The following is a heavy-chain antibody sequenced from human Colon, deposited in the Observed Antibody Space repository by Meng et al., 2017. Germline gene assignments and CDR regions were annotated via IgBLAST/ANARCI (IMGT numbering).Heavy chain of an antibody. J-gene: IGHJ4*02. Sequence: GESLKISCEASGFTFSSYWMHWVRQVPGKGLVWVSRVNPDGSSTNYADSVKGRFTISRDNVKNTLSLQMNSLRAEDTAVYHCMHIAAPGAEDHWGQGTLVTVSS. CDR1: GFTFSSYW. V-gene: IGHV3-74*01. CDR2: VNPDGSST. D-gene: IGHD6-13*01. CDR3: MHIAAPGAEDH.